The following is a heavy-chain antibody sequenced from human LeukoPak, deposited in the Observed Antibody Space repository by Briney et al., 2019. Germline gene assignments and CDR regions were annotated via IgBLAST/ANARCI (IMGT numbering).Heavy chain of an antibody. Sequence: GGSLRLSCAASGFTFSSYSMNWVRQAPGKGLEWVSSISSSSSYIYYADSVKGRFTISRDNAKNSLYLQMNSLRAEDTAVYHCARQDDIVVVVAATRYYYYGMDVWGQGTTVTVSS. CDR3: ARQDDIVVVVAATRYYYYGMDV. D-gene: IGHD2-15*01. CDR2: ISSSSSYI. V-gene: IGHV3-21*01. J-gene: IGHJ6*02. CDR1: GFTFSSYS.